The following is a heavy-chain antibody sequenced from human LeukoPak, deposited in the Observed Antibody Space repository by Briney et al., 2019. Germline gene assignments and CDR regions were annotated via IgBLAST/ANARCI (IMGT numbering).Heavy chain of an antibody. CDR2: IRSKAYGGTT. J-gene: IGHJ6*03. CDR1: GFTFSSFS. V-gene: IGHV3-49*04. Sequence: GGSLRLSCAASGFTFSSFSMNWVRQAPGKGLEWVGFIRSKAYGGTTEYAASVKGRFTISRDDSKSIAYLQMNSLKTEDTAVYYCTRYCSGGSCYSGKLSWEVDYYYYYMDVWGKGTTVTISS. CDR3: TRYCSGGSCYSGKLSWEVDYYYYYMDV. D-gene: IGHD2-15*01.